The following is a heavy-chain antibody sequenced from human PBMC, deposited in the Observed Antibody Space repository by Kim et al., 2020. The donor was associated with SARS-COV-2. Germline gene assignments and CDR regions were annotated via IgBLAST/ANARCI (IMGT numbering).Heavy chain of an antibody. Sequence: GGSLRLSCAASGFTFDDYAMHWVRQAPGKGLEWVSGISWNSGSIGYADSVKGRFTISRDNAKNSLYLQMNSLRAEDTALYYCAKQNLVVINSFDYWGQGTLVTVSS. J-gene: IGHJ4*02. CDR1: GFTFDDYA. CDR3: AKQNLVVINSFDY. D-gene: IGHD3-22*01. CDR2: ISWNSGSI. V-gene: IGHV3-9*01.